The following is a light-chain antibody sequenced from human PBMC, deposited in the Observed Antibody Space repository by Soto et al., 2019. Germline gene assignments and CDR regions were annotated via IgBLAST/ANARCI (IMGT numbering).Light chain of an antibody. J-gene: IGKJ1*01. CDR1: QSVSSH. CDR3: QQRRSWPPT. CDR2: DAS. V-gene: IGKV3-11*01. Sequence: EIVLTQSPATLSLSPGERATLSCRASQSVSSHLAWYQHKPGQAPRLLIYDASNRATGIPARFSGSGSGTDFTLTISSLEPEDFAVYYCQQRRSWPPTFGQGTKVDIK.